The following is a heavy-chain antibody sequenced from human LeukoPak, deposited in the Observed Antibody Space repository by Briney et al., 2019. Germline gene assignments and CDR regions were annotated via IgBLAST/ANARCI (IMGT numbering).Heavy chain of an antibody. J-gene: IGHJ5*02. D-gene: IGHD5-18*01. CDR3: ARGRRVHSYGFNNWFDP. CDR2: MNPNSGNT. V-gene: IGHV1-8*01. Sequence: ASVKVSCTASGYTFTSYDINWVRQATGQGLEWMGWMNPNSGNTGNAQKFQGRVTMTRNTSISTACMELSSLRSEDTAVYYCARGRRVHSYGFNNWFDPWGQGTLVTVSS. CDR1: GYTFTSYD.